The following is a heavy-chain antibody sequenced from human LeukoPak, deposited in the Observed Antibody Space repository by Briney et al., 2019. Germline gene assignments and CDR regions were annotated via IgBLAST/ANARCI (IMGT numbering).Heavy chain of an antibody. Sequence: GGSLRLSCATSGFTFSSYAMSWVRQAPGKGLEWVSAISGSSGSTYYADSVKGRFTISRDNSKNTLYLQMNSLRAEDTAVYYCAKGVQTGYARGYYFDYWGQGTLVTVSS. D-gene: IGHD3-9*01. CDR3: AKGVQTGYARGYYFDY. J-gene: IGHJ4*02. CDR2: ISGSSGST. V-gene: IGHV3-23*01. CDR1: GFTFSSYA.